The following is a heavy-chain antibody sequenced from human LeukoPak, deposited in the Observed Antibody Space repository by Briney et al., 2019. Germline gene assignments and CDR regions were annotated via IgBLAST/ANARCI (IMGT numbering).Heavy chain of an antibody. CDR1: GFTFSSYS. J-gene: IGHJ4*02. CDR3: ARWTEYSSSSKGGLDY. CDR2: ISSSSSYI. V-gene: IGHV3-21*01. Sequence: GGSLRLSCAASGFTFSSYSMNWVRQAPGKGLEGVSSISSSSSYIYYADSVKGRFTISRDNAKNSLYLQMNSLRAEDTAVYYCARWTEYSSSSKGGLDYWGQGTLVTVSS. D-gene: IGHD6-6*01.